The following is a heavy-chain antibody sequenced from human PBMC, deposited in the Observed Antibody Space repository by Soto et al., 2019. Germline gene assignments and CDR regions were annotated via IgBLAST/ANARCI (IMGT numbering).Heavy chain of an antibody. Sequence: ASVKVSCKASGGTFSSYAISWVRQAPGQGLEWMGGIIPIFGTANYAQKFQGRVTITADKSTGTAYMELSSLRSEDTAVYYCARDPPLGYCSGGSCSMAVWGQGTTVTVSS. CDR3: ARDPPLGYCSGGSCSMAV. V-gene: IGHV1-69*06. J-gene: IGHJ6*02. CDR2: IIPIFGTA. CDR1: GGTFSSYA. D-gene: IGHD2-15*01.